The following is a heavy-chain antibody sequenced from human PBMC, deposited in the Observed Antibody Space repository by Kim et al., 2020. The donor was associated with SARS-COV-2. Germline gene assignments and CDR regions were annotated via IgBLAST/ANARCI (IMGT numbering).Heavy chain of an antibody. J-gene: IGHJ4*02. V-gene: IGHV4-39*01. D-gene: IGHD3-10*01. CDR2: IYYSGST. CDR1: GGSISSSSYY. CDR3: ASRITGVWFGLIDY. Sequence: SETLSLTCTVSGGSISSSSYYWGWIRQPPGKGLEWIGSIYYSGSTYYNPSLKSRVTISVDTSKNQFSLKLSSVTAADTAVYYCASRITGVWFGLIDYWGQGTLVTVSS.